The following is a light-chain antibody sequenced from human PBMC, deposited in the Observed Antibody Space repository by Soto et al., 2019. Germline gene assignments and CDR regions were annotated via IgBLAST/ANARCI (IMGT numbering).Light chain of an antibody. J-gene: IGLJ3*02. V-gene: IGLV2-23*01. Sequence: QSVLTQPASVSGSPGQSITISCTGIRSDVGSYNLVSWYQQHPGKAPKLMIYEATKRPSGISNRFSGSKSGDTASLTISGLQAEDEADYYCSSYAGSTTSPVFGGGTQLTVL. CDR3: SSYAGSTTSPV. CDR1: RSDVGSYNL. CDR2: EAT.